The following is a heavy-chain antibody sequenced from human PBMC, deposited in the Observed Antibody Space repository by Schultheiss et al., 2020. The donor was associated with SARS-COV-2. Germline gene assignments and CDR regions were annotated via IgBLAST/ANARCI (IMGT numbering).Heavy chain of an antibody. CDR2: INHSGST. J-gene: IGHJ4*02. V-gene: IGHV4-34*01. CDR1: GGSFSSYY. CDR3: AIKGRLGIEDY. D-gene: IGHD7-27*01. Sequence: SETLSLTCAVYGGSFSSYYWSWIRQPPGKGLEWIGEINHSGSTYYNPSLKSRVTISVDTSKNQFSLKLSSVTAADTAVYYCAIKGRLGIEDYWGQGTLVTVSS.